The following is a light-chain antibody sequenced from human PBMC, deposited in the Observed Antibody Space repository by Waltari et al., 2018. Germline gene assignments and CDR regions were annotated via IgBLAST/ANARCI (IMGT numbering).Light chain of an antibody. Sequence: QSALTQPRSVSGSPGQSVPISCTGTSSDVGGYNYFSWYQQHPGKAPKFMIYDVNKRPSGVPDRFSGSKSGNTASLTISGLQAEDEADYYCCSYAGSYTFVFGGGTKLTVL. CDR1: SSDVGGYNY. V-gene: IGLV2-11*01. CDR2: DVN. J-gene: IGLJ2*01. CDR3: CSYAGSYTFV.